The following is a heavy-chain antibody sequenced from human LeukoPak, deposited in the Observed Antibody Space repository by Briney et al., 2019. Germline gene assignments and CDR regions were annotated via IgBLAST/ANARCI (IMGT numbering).Heavy chain of an antibody. CDR2: INPNSGGT. CDR1: GYTFTGYY. V-gene: IGHV1-2*02. Sequence: ALVKVSCKASGYTFTGYYMHWVRQAPGQGLEWMGWINPNSGGTNYAQKFQGRVTMTRDTSISTAYMELSRLRSDDTAVYYCARGPSYSPTTVDYWGQGTLVTVSS. CDR3: ARGPSYSPTTVDY. J-gene: IGHJ4*02. D-gene: IGHD1-14*01.